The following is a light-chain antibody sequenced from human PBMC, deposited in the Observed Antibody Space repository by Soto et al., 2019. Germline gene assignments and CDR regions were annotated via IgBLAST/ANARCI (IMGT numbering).Light chain of an antibody. CDR1: QSINNW. CDR2: EAS. J-gene: IGKJ2*01. V-gene: IGKV1-5*03. Sequence: DFQMTQSPSTLSASVGDRVAITCRASQSINNWLAWYQQKPGKAPKLLIYEASNLQSGVPSRFSGSGSGTDFILTISSLQPDDFATYYCQQYNSYSYTFGQGTKLEIK. CDR3: QQYNSYSYT.